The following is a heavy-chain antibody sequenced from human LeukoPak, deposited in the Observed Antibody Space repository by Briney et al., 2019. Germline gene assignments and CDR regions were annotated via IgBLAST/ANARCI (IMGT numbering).Heavy chain of an antibody. D-gene: IGHD2-21*02. Sequence: PSETLSLTCAVYGGSFSGYSWSWIRQPPGKGLEWIGEINHSGSTNYNPSLKSRVTISVDTSKNQFSLKLSSVTAADTAVYYCARAGPRRHIVVVTAIWNWFDPWGQGTLVTVSS. V-gene: IGHV4-34*01. CDR1: GGSFSGYS. CDR2: INHSGST. CDR3: ARAGPRRHIVVVTAIWNWFDP. J-gene: IGHJ5*02.